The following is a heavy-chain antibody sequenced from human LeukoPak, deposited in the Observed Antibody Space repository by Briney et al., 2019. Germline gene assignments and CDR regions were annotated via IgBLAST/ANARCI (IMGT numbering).Heavy chain of an antibody. CDR1: GYSFTGYW. CDR3: ASSNYYVSGSYYHDAFDI. CDR2: IYPGDSDT. J-gene: IGHJ3*02. D-gene: IGHD3-10*01. Sequence: GESLKISCKGSGYSFTGYWIGWVRQMPGKGLEWMGIIYPGDSDTRYSPSFQGQVTFSADKSISTAYLQWSSLKASDTAMYYCASSNYYVSGSYYHDAFDIWGQGTMVTVSS. V-gene: IGHV5-51*01.